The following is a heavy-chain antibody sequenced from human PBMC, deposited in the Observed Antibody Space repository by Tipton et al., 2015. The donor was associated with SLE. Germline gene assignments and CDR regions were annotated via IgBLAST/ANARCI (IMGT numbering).Heavy chain of an antibody. CDR1: GFTFAENG. CDR2: IRSSAHGGTT. V-gene: IGHV3-49*03. J-gene: IGHJ3*02. D-gene: IGHD5-12*01. Sequence: SLRPSCTASGFTFAENGMTWFRQAPGKGLDWVAFIRSSAHGGTTQYAASVTGRFTISRDDSKSILYLQMNSLKTEDTAVYYCARSLNIVAAVFDIWGQGAMVTVSS. CDR3: ARSLNIVAAVFDI.